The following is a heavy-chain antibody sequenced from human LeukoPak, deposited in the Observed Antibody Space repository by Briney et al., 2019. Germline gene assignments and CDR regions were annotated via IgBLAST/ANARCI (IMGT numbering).Heavy chain of an antibody. J-gene: IGHJ4*02. Sequence: GRFTISRDNVKNSLYLQLNSPRAEDTAVYYCATAIIVPAGIDYWGQGTLVTVSS. CDR3: ATAIIVPAGIDY. D-gene: IGHD2-2*01. V-gene: IGHV3-11*06.